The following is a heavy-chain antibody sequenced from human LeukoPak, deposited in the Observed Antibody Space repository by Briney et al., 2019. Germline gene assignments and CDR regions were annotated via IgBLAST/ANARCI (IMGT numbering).Heavy chain of an antibody. Sequence: GGSLRPSCVASGFTFSDYWMYWVRQAPGKGLVWVSRLSPDGTNTNYADSVKGRFTISRDNAKNTVYLQMNSLRAEDTALYYCASVRLGHWGQGTLVTVSS. CDR3: ASVRLGH. V-gene: IGHV3-74*01. J-gene: IGHJ4*02. CDR1: GFTFSDYW. D-gene: IGHD3-9*01. CDR2: LSPDGTNT.